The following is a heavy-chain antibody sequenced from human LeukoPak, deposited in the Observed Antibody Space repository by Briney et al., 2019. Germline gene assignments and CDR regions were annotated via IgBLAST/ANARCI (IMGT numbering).Heavy chain of an antibody. CDR3: ARETAVTTYYYYGMDV. J-gene: IGHJ6*02. CDR1: GFTVSSNY. D-gene: IGHD4-17*01. Sequence: GGSLRLSCAASGFTVSSNYMSWVRQAPGKGLEWVSVIYSGGSTYYADSVKGRFTISRDNSKNTLYLQMNSLRAEDTAVYYCARETAVTTYYYYGMDVWGQGTTVTVSS. V-gene: IGHV3-66*01. CDR2: IYSGGST.